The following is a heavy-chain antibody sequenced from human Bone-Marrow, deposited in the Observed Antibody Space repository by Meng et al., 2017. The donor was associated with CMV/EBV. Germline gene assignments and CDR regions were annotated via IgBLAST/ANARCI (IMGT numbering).Heavy chain of an antibody. CDR2: IFRPGIT. V-gene: IGHV4-4*07. Sequence: SGGFVGGDYWTWMRQPAGKRLERVERIFRPGITNHIPALESRVTMSVDRSVIHFSMTLRSVTAADTTVYYCERWRHYDSGYYGFDSWGQGTLVTVSS. D-gene: IGHD3-22*01. CDR3: ERWRHYDSGYYGFDS. J-gene: IGHJ4*02. CDR1: GGFVGGDY.